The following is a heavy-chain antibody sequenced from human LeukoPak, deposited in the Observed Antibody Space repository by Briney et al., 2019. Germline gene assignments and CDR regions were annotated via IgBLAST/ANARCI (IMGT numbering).Heavy chain of an antibody. CDR2: MNPNSGNT. CDR3: ARDHHYDSSGHDAFDI. CDR1: GYTFTSYD. D-gene: IGHD3-22*01. Sequence: ASVKVSCKASGYTFTSYDINWVRQATGQGLEWMGWMNPNSGNTGYAQKFQGRVTMTRDTSISTAYMELSRLRSDDTAVYYCARDHHYDSSGHDAFDIWGQGTMVTVSS. V-gene: IGHV1-8*01. J-gene: IGHJ3*02.